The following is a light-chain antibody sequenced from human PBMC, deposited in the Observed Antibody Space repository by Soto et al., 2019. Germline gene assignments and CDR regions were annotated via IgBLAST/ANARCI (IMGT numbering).Light chain of an antibody. CDR1: QSVDRY. CDR3: QQYKDYTWT. V-gene: IGKV1-5*01. J-gene: IGKJ1*01. Sequence: DIQMTQSPSTLSASVGDRVSITCRASQSVDRYLVWYQQKPGKAPHLLIYDASSLESGVPSRFSGSGSGTEFTLTISSLQPDDFTTFYCQQYKDYTWTFGQGTKVDIK. CDR2: DAS.